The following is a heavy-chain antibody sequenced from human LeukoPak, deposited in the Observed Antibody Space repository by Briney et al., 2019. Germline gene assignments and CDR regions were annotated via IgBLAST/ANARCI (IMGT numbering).Heavy chain of an antibody. CDR1: GGSISSYY. D-gene: IGHD3-3*01. CDR3: ARVNDFWSGYLYYFDY. Sequence: SETLSLTCTVSGGSISSYYWSWVRQPPGKGLEWIAYIYHSGIANYNPSLKSRVTISVDTSKNQFSLKLSSVTAADTAVYYCARVNDFWSGYLYYFDYWGQGTLVTVSS. V-gene: IGHV4-59*01. J-gene: IGHJ4*02. CDR2: IYHSGIA.